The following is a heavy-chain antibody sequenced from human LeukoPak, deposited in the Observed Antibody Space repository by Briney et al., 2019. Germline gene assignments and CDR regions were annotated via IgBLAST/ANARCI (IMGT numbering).Heavy chain of an antibody. J-gene: IGHJ4*02. CDR3: ASEVAAAPYHFDY. CDR1: GGSISSGDYY. Sequence: PSQTPSLTCTVSGGSISSGDYYWSWIRQPPGKGLEWIGYIYYSGSTYYNPSLKSRVTISVDTSKNQFSLKLSSVTAADTAVYYCASEVAAAPYHFDYWGQGTLVTVSS. CDR2: IYYSGST. D-gene: IGHD2-2*01. V-gene: IGHV4-30-4*01.